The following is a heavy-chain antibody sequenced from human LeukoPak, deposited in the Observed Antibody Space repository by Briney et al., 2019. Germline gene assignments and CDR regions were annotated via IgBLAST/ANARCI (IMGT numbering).Heavy chain of an antibody. CDR2: IDYSGST. D-gene: IGHD6-13*01. Sequence: SETLSLTCTVSGDSISSYYWSWIRQPPGKGLEWIAYIDYSGSTHYNPSHKSRVTMSVDTSKNQFFLKLSSVTAADTAVYYCAKHGGSWTFDSWGQGTLVTVSS. CDR1: GDSISSYY. CDR3: AKHGGSWTFDS. J-gene: IGHJ4*02. V-gene: IGHV4-59*08.